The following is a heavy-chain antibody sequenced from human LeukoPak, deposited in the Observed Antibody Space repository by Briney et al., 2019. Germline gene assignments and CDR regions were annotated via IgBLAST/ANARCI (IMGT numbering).Heavy chain of an antibody. V-gene: IGHV4-59*01. D-gene: IGHD3-16*02. Sequence: SETLSLTCTVSGGSISGYYWSWIRQPPGKGLEWIGYIYYSGSTNYNPSLKSRVTISVDTSKNQFSLRLSSVTAADTAVYYCARVGSLRLGELSFGTWGQGTLVTVSS. CDR3: ARVGSLRLGELSFGT. CDR2: IYYSGST. J-gene: IGHJ5*02. CDR1: GGSISGYY.